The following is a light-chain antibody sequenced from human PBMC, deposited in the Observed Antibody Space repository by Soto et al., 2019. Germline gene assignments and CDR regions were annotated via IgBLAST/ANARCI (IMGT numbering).Light chain of an antibody. CDR2: GAS. Sequence: PGERATLSCRASQSVSSSYLAWYQQKPGQAPRLLIYGASSRATGIPDRFSGSGSGTDFTLTISSLEPEDFAVYYCQQRSNWPPITFGQGTRLEI. V-gene: IGKV3D-20*02. J-gene: IGKJ5*01. CDR1: QSVSSSY. CDR3: QQRSNWPPIT.